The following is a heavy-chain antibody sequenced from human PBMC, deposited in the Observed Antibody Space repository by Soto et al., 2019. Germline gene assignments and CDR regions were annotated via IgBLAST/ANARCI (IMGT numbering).Heavy chain of an antibody. J-gene: IGHJ4*02. CDR3: ARVVSGYDWVGFDY. CDR2: IIPIFGTA. Sequence: QVQLVQSGAEVKKPGSSVKVSCKASGGTFSNYAISWVRQAPGQGLEWMGGIIPIFGTANYAQKFQGRVTITADESTSTAYMELSSLRSEDTAVYYCARVVSGYDWVGFDYWGQGTLVTVSS. V-gene: IGHV1-69*12. CDR1: GGTFSNYA. D-gene: IGHD5-12*01.